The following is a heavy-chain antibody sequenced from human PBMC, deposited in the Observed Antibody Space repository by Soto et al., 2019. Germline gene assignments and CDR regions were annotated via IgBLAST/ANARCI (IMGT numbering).Heavy chain of an antibody. CDR1: GGSVSTGSYY. Sequence: QVQLQESGPGLVKPSETLSLTCTVSGGSVSTGSYYWSWIRQPPGKGLERIGYIYYSGTTTYNPSLMRRVTISVATAKNQFFLELRSLTAADPAVYYCAGDTGGERDSYDYGMGVLGQGTTVAVSS. J-gene: IGHJ6*02. V-gene: IGHV4-61*01. CDR2: IYYSGTT. CDR3: AGDTGGERDSYDYGMGV. D-gene: IGHD3-16*01.